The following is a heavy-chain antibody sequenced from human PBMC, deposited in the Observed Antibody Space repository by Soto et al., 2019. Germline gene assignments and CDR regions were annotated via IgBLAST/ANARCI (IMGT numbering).Heavy chain of an antibody. CDR1: GYTLTELS. V-gene: IGHV1-24*01. D-gene: IGHD1-26*01. Sequence: ASVKVSCKVSGYTLTELSMHWVRQAPGKGLEWMGGFDPEDGDTIYAQKFQGRVTMTEDTSTNTAYMELRSLRSDDTAVYYCARVVVGAIQSSAFDIWGQGTMVTVSS. CDR2: FDPEDGDT. CDR3: ARVVVGAIQSSAFDI. J-gene: IGHJ3*02.